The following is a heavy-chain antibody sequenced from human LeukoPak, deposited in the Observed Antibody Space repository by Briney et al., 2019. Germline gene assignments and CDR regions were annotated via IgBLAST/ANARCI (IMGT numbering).Heavy chain of an antibody. CDR2: ISNSGDII. D-gene: IGHD3-10*01. J-gene: IGHJ5*02. CDR1: GFIFSDYY. V-gene: IGHV3-11*04. CDR3: ARDGGRFGARVFDWFDP. Sequence: PGGSLRLSCAASGFIFSDYYLNWIRQAPGKGLEWLSYISNSGDIISYADSVKGRFTISRDNSKNTLYLQMNSLRAEDTAVYYCARDGGRFGARVFDWFDPWGQGTLVTVSS.